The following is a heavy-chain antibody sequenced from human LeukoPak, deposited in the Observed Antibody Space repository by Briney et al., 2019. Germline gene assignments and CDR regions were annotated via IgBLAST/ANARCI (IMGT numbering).Heavy chain of an antibody. D-gene: IGHD6-19*01. CDR2: INHSGST. CDR1: GGSFSGYY. CDR3: ARDQGRSSGWYEYYFDY. V-gene: IGHV4-34*01. J-gene: IGHJ4*02. Sequence: SETLSLTCAVYGGSFSGYYWSWIRQPPGKGLEWIGEINHSGSTNYNPSLKSRVTISVDTSKNQFSLKLSSVTAADTAVYYCARDQGRSSGWYEYYFDYWGQGTLVTVSS.